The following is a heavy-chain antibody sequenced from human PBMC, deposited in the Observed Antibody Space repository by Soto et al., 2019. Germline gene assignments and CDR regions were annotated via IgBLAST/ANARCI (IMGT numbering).Heavy chain of an antibody. J-gene: IGHJ6*03. V-gene: IGHV4-39*01. CDR3: ARQWSPIFGVVIPICYYMDV. CDR2: IYYSGST. CDR1: GGSISSSSYY. D-gene: IGHD3-3*01. Sequence: QLQLQESGPGLVKPSETLSLTCTVSGGSISSSSYYWGWIRQPPGKGLEWIGSIYYSGSTYYNPSLKSRVTISIDTSKNQCSLKLSSVTAADTAVYYCARQWSPIFGVVIPICYYMDVWGKGTTVTVSS.